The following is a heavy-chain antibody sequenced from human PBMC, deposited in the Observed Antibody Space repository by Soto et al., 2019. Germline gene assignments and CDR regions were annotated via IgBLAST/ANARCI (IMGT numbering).Heavy chain of an antibody. Sequence: QVRLVQSGAEVKKPGSSVRVSCKASGGTFSSYAISWVRQAPGQGLEWMGRIIPIFGTENYAQKFQGRVTITADESKSTAYMELSSLRSEDKAVYYCARDRIAGSKYYYGMDVWGQGTTVTVSS. CDR2: IIPIFGTE. V-gene: IGHV1-69*18. D-gene: IGHD6-13*01. CDR1: GGTFSSYA. CDR3: ARDRIAGSKYYYGMDV. J-gene: IGHJ6*02.